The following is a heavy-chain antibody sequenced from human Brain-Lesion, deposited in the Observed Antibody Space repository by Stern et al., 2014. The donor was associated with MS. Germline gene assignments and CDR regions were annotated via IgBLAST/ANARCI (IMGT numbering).Heavy chain of an antibody. CDR2: IFNSGGT. CDR3: ARGRVVPGFQYYATDV. Sequence: QVQLVQSGPGLVKPTQTLSLSCTVSGGSISSGGYYWSWIRQPAGQGLEWIGRIFNSGGTSYNPSLKSRVPISIDTSKNQFSLRLNSMTAADTAVYYCARGRVVPGFQYYATDVWGQGTTVIVSS. CDR1: GGSISSGGYY. D-gene: IGHD2-2*01. J-gene: IGHJ6*02. V-gene: IGHV4-61*02.